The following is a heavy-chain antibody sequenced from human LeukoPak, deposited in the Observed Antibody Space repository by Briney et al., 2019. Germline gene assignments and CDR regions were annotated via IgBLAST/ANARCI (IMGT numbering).Heavy chain of an antibody. CDR3: ARYYYGSGSYSRAGWFDP. D-gene: IGHD3-10*01. Sequence: SETLSLTCTVSGGSISSYYWSWIRQPAGKGLEWIGRIYTSGSTNYNPSLKSRVTMSVDTSKNQFSLKLSSVTAADTAVYYCARYYYGSGSYSRAGWFDPWGQGTLVTVSS. V-gene: IGHV4-4*07. CDR1: GGSISSYY. J-gene: IGHJ5*02. CDR2: IYTSGST.